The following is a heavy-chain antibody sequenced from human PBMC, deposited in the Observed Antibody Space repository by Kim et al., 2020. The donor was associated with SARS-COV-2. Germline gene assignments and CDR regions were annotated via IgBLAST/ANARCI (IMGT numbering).Heavy chain of an antibody. Sequence: GGSLRLSCAASGFTFSSYWMYWVRQAPGKGLVCVSRIKSDGTTTTYADSVKGRFTISRNNAKNTLYLQMNSLRAEDTAVYYCAKRGNGGFYIWGQ. CDR1: GFTFSSYW. CDR3: AKRGNGGFYI. CDR2: IKSDGTTT. V-gene: IGHV3-74*03. D-gene: IGHD3-10*01. J-gene: IGHJ3*02.